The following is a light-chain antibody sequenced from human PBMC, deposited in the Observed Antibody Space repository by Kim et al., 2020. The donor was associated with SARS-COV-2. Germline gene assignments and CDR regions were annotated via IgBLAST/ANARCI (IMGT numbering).Light chain of an antibody. CDR1: SSNIGSNY. V-gene: IGLV1-47*02. Sequence: ELTQPPSASGTPGQRVTISCSGSSSNIGSNYVSWYHQLPGTAPKLLIQSDNQRPSGVPDRFTGSKSGTSASLAISGLRSEDEADYYCATWDDSLSGLVFGGGTQLTVL. J-gene: IGLJ3*02. CDR3: ATWDDSLSGLV. CDR2: SDN.